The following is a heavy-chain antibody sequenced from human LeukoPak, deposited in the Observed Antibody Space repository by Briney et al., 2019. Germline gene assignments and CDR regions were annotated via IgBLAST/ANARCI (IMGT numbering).Heavy chain of an antibody. CDR1: GGSISSYY. Sequence: SETLSLTRTVSGGSISSYYWSWIRQPARKGLEWIGRIYTSGSTNYNPSLKSRVTMSVDTSKNQFSLKLSSVTAADTAVYYCARVHPTGYSSSWYPFDYWGQGTLVTVSS. D-gene: IGHD6-13*01. CDR2: IYTSGST. V-gene: IGHV4-4*07. J-gene: IGHJ4*02. CDR3: ARVHPTGYSSSWYPFDY.